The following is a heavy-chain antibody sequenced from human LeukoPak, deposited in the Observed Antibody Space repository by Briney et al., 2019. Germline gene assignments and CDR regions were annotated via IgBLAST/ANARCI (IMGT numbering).Heavy chain of an antibody. CDR2: ISAYNGNT. D-gene: IGHD3-9*01. CDR3: ARGGDGDILTGLVFDY. V-gene: IGHV1-18*01. Sequence: ASVKVSCKASGYTFSSYGISWVRQAPGQGLEWMGWISAYNGNTKYAQNLQGRVTMTTDTSTSTAYMELRSLRSDDTAVYYCARGGDGDILTGLVFDYWGQGTLVTVSS. J-gene: IGHJ4*02. CDR1: GYTFSSYG.